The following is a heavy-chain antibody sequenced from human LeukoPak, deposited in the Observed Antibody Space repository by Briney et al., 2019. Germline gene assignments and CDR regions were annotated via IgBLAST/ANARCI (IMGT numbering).Heavy chain of an antibody. Sequence: GGSLRLSCAASGFTVSSNYMSWVRQAPGKGLEWVSAISGSGGSTYYADSVKGRFTISRDNSKNTLYLQMNSLRAEDTAVYYCAKDRGGSQTRYYFDYWGQGTLVTVSS. V-gene: IGHV3-23*01. CDR3: AKDRGGSQTRYYFDY. CDR2: ISGSGGST. J-gene: IGHJ4*02. D-gene: IGHD1-26*01. CDR1: GFTVSSNY.